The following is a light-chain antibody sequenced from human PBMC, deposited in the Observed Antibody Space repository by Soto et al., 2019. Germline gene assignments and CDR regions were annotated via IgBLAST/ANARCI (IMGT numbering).Light chain of an antibody. CDR1: SSDVGSYDY. J-gene: IGLJ2*01. Sequence: QSALIQPPSVSGSPGQSVTISCTGTSSDVGSYDYVSWYQQHPGTVPKPMIYNVNTQPSGVPDRFSGSKSGNTASMTISGLQAEDEVEQMEVFGGGTKLTVL. CDR2: NVN. CDR3: V. V-gene: IGLV2-11*01.